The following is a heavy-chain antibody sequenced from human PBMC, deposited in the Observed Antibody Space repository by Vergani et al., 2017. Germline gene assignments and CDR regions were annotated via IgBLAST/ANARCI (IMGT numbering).Heavy chain of an antibody. Sequence: QVQLVESGGGVVQPGRSLRLSCAASGFTFNQYGMHWVRQAPGKGLEWVAVTWYDGNNKQYADSVKGRFTISRDNSKSTMYLQMNSLRDEDTGVYYCARRGIAAVEDAFDIWGQGTMVTVSS. D-gene: IGHD6-13*01. CDR1: GFTFNQYG. V-gene: IGHV3-33*01. CDR3: ARRGIAAVEDAFDI. J-gene: IGHJ3*02. CDR2: TWYDGNNK.